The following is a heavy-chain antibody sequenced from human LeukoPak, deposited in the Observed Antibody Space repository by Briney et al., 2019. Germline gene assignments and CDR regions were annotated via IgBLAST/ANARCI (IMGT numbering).Heavy chain of an antibody. D-gene: IGHD6-19*01. CDR2: IRGSGDDT. Sequence: PGGSLRLSCAASGITFRTYAMSWVRQAPGKGLEWVSAIRGSGDDTYYADSVKGRFTISRDNSKNTLYLQMNSLRAEDTAIYYCAKLIAVAGNDDYWGQGILVTVSS. CDR3: AKLIAVAGNDDY. CDR1: GITFRTYA. V-gene: IGHV3-23*01. J-gene: IGHJ4*02.